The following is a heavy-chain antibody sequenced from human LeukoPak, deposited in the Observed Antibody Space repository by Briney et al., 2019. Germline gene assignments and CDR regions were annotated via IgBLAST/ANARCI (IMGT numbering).Heavy chain of an antibody. CDR2: FSGCGGST. CDR3: AKERWSGYYNDAFDI. V-gene: IGHV3-23*01. J-gene: IGHJ3*02. Sequence: GGSLRLSCGASGFTFSSYAMRWVRRARGRGVEGVSPFSGCGGSTYYAHYVKGRFTISSDNSKNTLYLKMNSLRAEDTAVYYCAKERWSGYYNDAFDIWGQGTMVTVSS. D-gene: IGHD3-3*01. CDR1: GFTFSSYA.